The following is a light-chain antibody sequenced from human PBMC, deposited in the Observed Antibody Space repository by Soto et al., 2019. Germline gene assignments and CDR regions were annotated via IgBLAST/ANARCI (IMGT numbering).Light chain of an antibody. J-gene: IGKJ3*01. V-gene: IGKV3-20*01. CDR3: QQYGSSPFT. CDR2: GAS. Sequence: EIVLTQSPGALSLSPGDRATLSCRASQSVNNNYLVWYQQNSGQPPRLHIHGASSRATGIPDRFSGSGSGTDFTLTISRLEPEDFAVYYCQQYGSSPFTFGPGTKVDIK. CDR1: QSVNNNY.